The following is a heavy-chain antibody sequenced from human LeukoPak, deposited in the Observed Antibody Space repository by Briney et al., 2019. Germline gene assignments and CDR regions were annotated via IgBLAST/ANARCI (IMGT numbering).Heavy chain of an antibody. J-gene: IGHJ4*02. CDR3: ARDGVTGDY. D-gene: IGHD2-21*02. Sequence: ASETLSLTCTVSGGSISSGDYYWSWIRQPLGKGLEWIGYIYYSGSTYYNPSLKSRVTISVDTSKNQFSLKLSSVTAADTAVYYCARDGVTGDYWGQGTLVTVSS. CDR2: IYYSGST. CDR1: GGSISSGDYY. V-gene: IGHV4-30-4*08.